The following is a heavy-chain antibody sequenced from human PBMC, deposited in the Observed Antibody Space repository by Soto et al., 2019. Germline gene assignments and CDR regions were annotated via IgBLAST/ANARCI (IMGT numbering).Heavy chain of an antibody. CDR1: RYTFINYY. V-gene: IGHV1-46*01. CDR3: AREKWLLRRNDPFDI. CDR2: INPNGGST. D-gene: IGHD6-19*01. Sequence: QVQLVQSGAEVKKPGASVKVSCKASRYTFINYYMHWVRQAPGQGLEWMGIINPNGGSTTYAQKFQGRVTLTRDTATNTGNMELSSLRSEDTAVYYCAREKWLLRRNDPFDIWCQGTMVTVSS. J-gene: IGHJ3*02.